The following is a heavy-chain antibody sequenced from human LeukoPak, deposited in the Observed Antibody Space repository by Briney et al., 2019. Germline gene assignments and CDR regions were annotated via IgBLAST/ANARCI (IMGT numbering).Heavy chain of an antibody. CDR2: IYSSGSS. Sequence: SETLSLTCTVSGGSISSSSYHWGWIRQPPGKGLEWIGTIYSSGSSYYNPSLKSRLTISVDTSRNQFSLKLSSVTASDTAVYYCATRYGSGTYPRYYFDSWGQGTLVTVSS. D-gene: IGHD3-10*01. J-gene: IGHJ4*02. CDR1: GGSISSSSYH. CDR3: ATRYGSGTYPRYYFDS. V-gene: IGHV4-39*01.